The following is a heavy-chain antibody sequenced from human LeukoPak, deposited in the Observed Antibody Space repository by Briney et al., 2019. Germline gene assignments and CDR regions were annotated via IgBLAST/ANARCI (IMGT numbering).Heavy chain of an antibody. CDR1: GGSISSYY. Sequence: PSETLSLTCTVSGGSISSYYWSWIPQPPGKGLEWIGYIYYSGSTNYNPSLKSRVTISVDTSKNQFSLKLSSVTAADTAVYYCARDGPYSGSTWGQGTLVTVSS. J-gene: IGHJ5*02. D-gene: IGHD1-26*01. CDR2: IYYSGST. CDR3: ARDGPYSGST. V-gene: IGHV4-59*01.